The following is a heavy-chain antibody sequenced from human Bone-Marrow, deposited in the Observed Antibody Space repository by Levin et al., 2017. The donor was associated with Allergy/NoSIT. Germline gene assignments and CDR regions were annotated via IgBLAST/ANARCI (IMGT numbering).Heavy chain of an antibody. CDR2: INPSGGST. CDR3: ARDVGYCSSTSCPFYYFDY. Sequence: GESLKISCKASGYTFTSYYMHWVRQAPGQGLEWMGIINPSGGSTSYAQKFQGRVTMTRDTSTSTVYMELSSLRSEDTAVYYCARDVGYCSSTSCPFYYFDYWGQGTLVTVSS. V-gene: IGHV1-46*01. CDR1: GYTFTSYY. D-gene: IGHD2-2*01. J-gene: IGHJ4*02.